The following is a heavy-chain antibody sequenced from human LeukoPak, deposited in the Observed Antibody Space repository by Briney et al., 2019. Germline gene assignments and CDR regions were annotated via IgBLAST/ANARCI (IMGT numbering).Heavy chain of an antibody. CDR2: ISWNSGYI. D-gene: IGHD6-19*01. Sequence: GGSLRLSCAASGFTFHNYAMHWVRQAPGKGLEWLSIISWNSGYIGYADSVKGRFTISRDNAKKSLDLQMNSLRAEDTAFYYCAKVRGTYSSGYFFDYWGQGTLVTVSS. J-gene: IGHJ4*02. V-gene: IGHV3-9*01. CDR1: GFTFHNYA. CDR3: AKVRGTYSSGYFFDY.